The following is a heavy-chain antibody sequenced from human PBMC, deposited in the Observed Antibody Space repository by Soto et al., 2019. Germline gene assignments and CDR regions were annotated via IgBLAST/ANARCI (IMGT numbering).Heavy chain of an antibody. J-gene: IGHJ5*02. Sequence: SVKVSCKASGGIFSNFAFSWVRQAPGQGLEWMGTIVPVYGTVHYAHQFQGRVTITADESTSTTYMEMSGLRAEDTTVYYCGKDGGGYPWGQGTLVTVSS. CDR2: IVPVYGTV. CDR1: GGIFSNFA. V-gene: IGHV1-69*13. CDR3: GKDGGGYP. D-gene: IGHD2-15*01.